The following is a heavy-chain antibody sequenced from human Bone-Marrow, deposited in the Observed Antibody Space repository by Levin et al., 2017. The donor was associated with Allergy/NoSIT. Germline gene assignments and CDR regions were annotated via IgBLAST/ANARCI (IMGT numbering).Heavy chain of an antibody. Sequence: GGSLRLSCKASGGTFSSYAISWVRQAPGQGLEWMGGIIPIFGTANYAQKFQGRVTITADKSTSTAYMELSSLRSEDTAVYYCARVSGSWADYYYYYYMDVWGKGTTVTVSS. V-gene: IGHV1-69*06. D-gene: IGHD6-13*01. CDR2: IIPIFGTA. CDR3: ARVSGSWADYYYYYYMDV. J-gene: IGHJ6*03. CDR1: GGTFSSYA.